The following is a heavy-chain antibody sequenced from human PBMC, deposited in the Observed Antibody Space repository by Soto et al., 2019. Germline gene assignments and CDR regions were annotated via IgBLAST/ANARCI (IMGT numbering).Heavy chain of an antibody. D-gene: IGHD3-10*01. CDR3: ARDRRLLWFGELLYYFDY. CDR2: IIPILGIA. V-gene: IGHV1-69*04. J-gene: IGHJ4*02. Sequence: ASVKVSCKASGGTFSSYAISWVRQAPGQGLEWMGRIIPILGIANYAQKFQGRVTITADKSTSTAYMELSSLRSEDTAGYYCARDRRLLWFGELLYYFDYWGQGSLVTVSS. CDR1: GGTFSSYA.